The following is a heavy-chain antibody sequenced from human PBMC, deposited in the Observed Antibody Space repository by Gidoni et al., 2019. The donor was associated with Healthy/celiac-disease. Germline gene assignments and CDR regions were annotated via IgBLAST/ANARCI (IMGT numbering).Heavy chain of an antibody. CDR3: ARDAPYCSSTSCYSGNWFDP. CDR2: INRNSGGT. V-gene: IGHV1-2*02. D-gene: IGHD2-2*02. CDR1: GYPFTGYP. Sequence: QVQLVQSGAEVKKPGASVKVSCKASGYPFTGYPIHWVRQAPGQGLEWRGWINRNSGGTNYAQKFQGRVTMTRDTSISTAYMELSRLGSDDTAVYYCARDAPYCSSTSCYSGNWFDPWGQGTLGHRLL. J-gene: IGHJ5*02.